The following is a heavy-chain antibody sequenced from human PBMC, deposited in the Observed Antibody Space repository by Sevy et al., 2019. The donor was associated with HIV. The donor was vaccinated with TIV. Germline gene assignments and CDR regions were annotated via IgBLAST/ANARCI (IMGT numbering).Heavy chain of an antibody. V-gene: IGHV4-59*01. D-gene: IGHD3-22*01. J-gene: IGHJ6*02. CDR1: GGSISSYY. CDR2: IYYSGST. CDR3: AGGGDDSSGYYSGYYYGMDV. Sequence: SETLSLTCTVSGGSISSYYWSWIRQPPGKGLEWIGYIYYSGSTNYNPSLKRRVTISVDTYKNQFSLKLSSVTAADTAVYYCAGGGDDSSGYYSGYYYGMDVWGQGTTVTISS.